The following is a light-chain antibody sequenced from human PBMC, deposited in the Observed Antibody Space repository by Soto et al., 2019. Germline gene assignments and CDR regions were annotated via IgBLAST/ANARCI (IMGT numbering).Light chain of an antibody. Sequence: EIVLTQSPATLSLSPEKRATLSCRACQSISSYLAWYQQKPGQAPRLLIYDASNRATGIPARFSGSGSGTDFTLTISSLEPEDFAVYYCQQRSNWPPWTFGPGTRWIS. CDR3: QQRSNWPPWT. CDR1: QSISSY. V-gene: IGKV3-11*01. J-gene: IGKJ3*01. CDR2: DAS.